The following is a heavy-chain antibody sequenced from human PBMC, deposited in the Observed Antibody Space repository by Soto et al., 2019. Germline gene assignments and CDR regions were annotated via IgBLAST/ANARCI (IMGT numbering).Heavy chain of an antibody. V-gene: IGHV4-30-2*01. D-gene: IGHD2-2*01. CDR2: MFHSGNT. Sequence: SETLSLTCAVSGGSISSGDYSWSWIRQPPGKGLEWIASMFHSGNTNYNSSLKSRVTRSVDRSKNQFSLKLSSVTAADTAVYYCARGPYCSSSSCYTRWGQGTLVTVS. J-gene: IGHJ4*02. CDR1: GGSISSGDYS. CDR3: ARGPYCSSSSCYTR.